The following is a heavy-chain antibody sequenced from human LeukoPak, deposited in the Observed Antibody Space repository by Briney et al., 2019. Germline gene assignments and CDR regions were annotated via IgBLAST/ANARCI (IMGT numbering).Heavy chain of an antibody. J-gene: IGHJ6*02. CDR3: ASQAYYDILTGYYSDYYYGMDV. Sequence: HGASVKVSCKASGYTFTSYYTHWVRQAPGQGLEWMGIINPSGGSTSYAQKFQGRVAMTRDTSTSTVYMELSSLRSEDTAVYYCASQAYYDILTGYYSDYYYGMDVWGQGTTVTVSS. V-gene: IGHV1-46*01. CDR1: GYTFTSYY. CDR2: INPSGGST. D-gene: IGHD3-9*01.